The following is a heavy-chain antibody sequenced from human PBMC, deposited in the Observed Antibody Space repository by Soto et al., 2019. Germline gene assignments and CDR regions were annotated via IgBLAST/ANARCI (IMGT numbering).Heavy chain of an antibody. J-gene: IGHJ3*02. Sequence: QVQLVQSGAEVRKPGSSVKVSCKASGGTFSTYAISWVRQAPGQGLEWMGGIIPMFGTAKYAQRFQGRFTITADGSTSTASRELTSLRSEDTALYFCARTQGAEFQLLYAFDIWGQGTMVTVSS. D-gene: IGHD2-2*01. CDR1: GGTFSTYA. CDR2: IIPMFGTA. V-gene: IGHV1-69*01. CDR3: ARTQGAEFQLLYAFDI.